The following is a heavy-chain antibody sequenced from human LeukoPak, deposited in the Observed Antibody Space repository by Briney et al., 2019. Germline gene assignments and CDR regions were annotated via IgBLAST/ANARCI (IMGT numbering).Heavy chain of an antibody. CDR3: ARLTMPTGPGDY. J-gene: IGHJ4*02. V-gene: IGHV4-39*01. Sequence: SETLSLTCTVSGGSISSSNYFWGWIRQPPGKGLEWIGNIYYSGTTHYNPSLKSRVTISVDTSKNQFSLNLSSVTAADTGVYYCARLTMPTGPGDYWGQGTLVTVSS. CDR1: GGSISSSNYF. CDR2: IYYSGTT. D-gene: IGHD4/OR15-4a*01.